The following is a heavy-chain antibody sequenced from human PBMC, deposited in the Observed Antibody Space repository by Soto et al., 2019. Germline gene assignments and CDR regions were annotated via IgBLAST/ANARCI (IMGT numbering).Heavy chain of an antibody. CDR3: ARMVRGVISPYYYYHGMDV. D-gene: IGHD3-10*01. Sequence: QVQLVQSGAEVKKPGSSVNVSCKASGCTFSSYAISCVRQAPGQGREGMGGIIPIFGTANYAQKFQGRVTITADESTGTSYMELSSLRSEATAVYYCARMVRGVISPYYYYHGMDVWGQGTTVTVSS. J-gene: IGHJ6*02. CDR2: IIPIFGTA. V-gene: IGHV1-69*01. CDR1: GCTFSSYA.